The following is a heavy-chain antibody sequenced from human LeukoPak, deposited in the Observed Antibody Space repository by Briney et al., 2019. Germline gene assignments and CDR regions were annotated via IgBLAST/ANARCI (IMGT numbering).Heavy chain of an antibody. J-gene: IGHJ4*02. D-gene: IGHD1-1*01. CDR1: IFIYSLSY. CDR2: IYSGDNT. CDR3: ARAEGYSATYYFDS. V-gene: IGHV3-53*01. Sequence: PGGSVSLLCGVCIFIYSLSYMMGARQAPGKGREWVSNIYSGDNTYYADSVKGRFTISRDKSKITLYLHKNSLRAEDTTVYYCARAEGYSATYYFDSWGQGTLVTVSS.